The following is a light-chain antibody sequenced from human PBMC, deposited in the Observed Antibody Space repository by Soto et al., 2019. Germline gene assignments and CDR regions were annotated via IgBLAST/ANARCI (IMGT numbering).Light chain of an antibody. V-gene: IGKV3-20*01. CDR2: GAS. J-gene: IGKJ4*01. Sequence: EIVLTQSPGTLSFSPGERATLSCRASESVSDNYLAWYQQRSGQAPRLVIYGASIRASAVPDRFSGSGSGADFTLTISRLEPEDFAVYYCQQYGSSPLTFGGGTKVEIK. CDR1: ESVSDNY. CDR3: QQYGSSPLT.